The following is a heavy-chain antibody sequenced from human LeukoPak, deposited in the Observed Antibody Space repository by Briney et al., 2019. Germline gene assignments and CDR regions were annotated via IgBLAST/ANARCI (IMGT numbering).Heavy chain of an antibody. J-gene: IGHJ4*02. V-gene: IGHV1-69*05. CDR1: GGTFSSYA. CDR2: IIPIFGTA. D-gene: IGHD3-10*01. Sequence: SVKVSCKASGGTFSSYAISWVRQAPGQGLEWMGGIIPIFGTANYAQKFQGRVTMTRDTSTSTVYMELSSLRSEDTAVYYCARGTYGDKVGVDYWGQGTLVTVSS. CDR3: ARGTYGDKVGVDY.